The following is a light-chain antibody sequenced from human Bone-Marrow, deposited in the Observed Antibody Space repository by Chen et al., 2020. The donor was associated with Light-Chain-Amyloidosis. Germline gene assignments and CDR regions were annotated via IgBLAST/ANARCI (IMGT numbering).Light chain of an antibody. Sequence: QPALSQPASVSGSPGQSITISCTGTSGDVGTYNYVSWYQQHPGKAPKVMIYAVSNRPSGVSKRFSGSKSGNTASLTISGLQAEDEADYCCSSFTSSSSYVFGPGTKVTVL. J-gene: IGLJ1*01. CDR1: SGDVGTYNY. CDR3: SSFTSSSSYV. V-gene: IGLV2-14*01. CDR2: AVS.